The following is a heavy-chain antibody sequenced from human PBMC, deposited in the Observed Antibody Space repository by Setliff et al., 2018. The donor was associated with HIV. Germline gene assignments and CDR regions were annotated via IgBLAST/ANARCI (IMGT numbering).Heavy chain of an antibody. V-gene: IGHV1-69*13. CDR1: GYTFTTRHA. Sequence: GASVTVSCKPPGYTFTTRHAISWVRQAPGQGLVWMGGIIPMYGVTHYAQNVQGRVTITADASVSTVYIEVSSLTPDDTAVYYCARWVRGTWTPLHSLDYYYLDVWGKGTTVTVSS. D-gene: IGHD5-18*01. J-gene: IGHJ6*03. CDR2: IIPMYGVT. CDR3: ARWVRGTWTPLHSLDYYYLDV.